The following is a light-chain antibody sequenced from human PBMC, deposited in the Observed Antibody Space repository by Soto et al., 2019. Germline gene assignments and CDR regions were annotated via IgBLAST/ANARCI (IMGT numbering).Light chain of an antibody. V-gene: IGLV2-14*03. J-gene: IGLJ1*01. Sequence: QSVLTQPASVSGSPGQSITISCTGTSSDVGGYNYVSWYQHHPGKAPKLIIYDVTNRPSGVSNPFSGSKSGNTASLTISGLQPEDEADYYCSSYTTSNTPLIVFGTGTKVTVL. CDR2: DVT. CDR1: SSDVGGYNY. CDR3: SSYTTSNTPLIV.